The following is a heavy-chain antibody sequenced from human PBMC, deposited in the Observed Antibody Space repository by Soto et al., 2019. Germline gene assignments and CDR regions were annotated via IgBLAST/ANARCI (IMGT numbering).Heavy chain of an antibody. CDR2: IVSVGDQI. J-gene: IGHJ6*02. CDR1: NFTFSIYT. CDR3: HLWAWTVTTNYHYGADA. V-gene: IGHV3-21*01. D-gene: IGHD1-1*01. Sequence: GGSLRLSCAASNFTFSIYTMNWVRQAPGKGLEWVSSIVSVGDQIYYADSVKGRFTISRDSANHSLYLQMNSLRAEDTAVCYCHLWAWTVTTNYHYGADAWGQGTTVTVSS.